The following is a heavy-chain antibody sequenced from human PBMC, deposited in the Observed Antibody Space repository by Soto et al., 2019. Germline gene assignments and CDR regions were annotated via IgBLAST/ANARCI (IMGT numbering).Heavy chain of an antibody. CDR3: AKDRGGYNPYYFDY. J-gene: IGHJ4*02. D-gene: IGHD5-12*01. CDR2: ISASGGST. CDR1: GFTFKSYA. V-gene: IGHV3-23*01. Sequence: VQLLESGGGLVQPGGSLRLSCAASGFTFKSYAMSWVRQAPGKGLEWVSGISASGGSTYYADSVKGRFTISRDNSKNTLYLQMNSLRAEDTALYYCAKDRGGYNPYYFDYWGQGTLVTVSS.